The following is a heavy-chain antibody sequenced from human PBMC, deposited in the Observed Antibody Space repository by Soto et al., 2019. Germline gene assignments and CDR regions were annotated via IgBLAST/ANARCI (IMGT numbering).Heavy chain of an antibody. J-gene: IGHJ4*02. Sequence: ASVKVSCKASGYTFTSYDINWVRQATGQGLEWMGWMNPNSGNTGYAQKFQGRVTMTRNTSISTAYMELSSLRSEDTAVYYCARGDCTKGVCYFLIDYWGQGTLVTVSS. CDR1: GYTFTSYD. CDR2: MNPNSGNT. D-gene: IGHD2-8*01. CDR3: ARGDCTKGVCYFLIDY. V-gene: IGHV1-8*01.